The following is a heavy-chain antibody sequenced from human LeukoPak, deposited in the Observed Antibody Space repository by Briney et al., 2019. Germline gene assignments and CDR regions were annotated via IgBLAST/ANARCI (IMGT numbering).Heavy chain of an antibody. CDR3: ARASGSYPYYYYGMDV. CDR2: IYYSGSN. D-gene: IGHD1-26*01. Sequence: SETLSLTCTVSGGSISSYYWSWIRQPPRKGLEWIGYIYYSGSNNYNPSLKSRITISVDTSKNQFSLKLSYVTAADTAVYYCARASGSYPYYYYGMDVWGQGTTVTVSS. V-gene: IGHV4-59*12. CDR1: GGSISSYY. J-gene: IGHJ6*02.